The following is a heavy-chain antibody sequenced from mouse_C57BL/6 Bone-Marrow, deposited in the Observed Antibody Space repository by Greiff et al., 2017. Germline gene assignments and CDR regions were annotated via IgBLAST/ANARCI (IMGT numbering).Heavy chain of an antibody. CDR1: GFTFSDYG. CDR3: ARGEYGSSFAY. V-gene: IGHV5-17*01. D-gene: IGHD1-1*01. CDR2: ISSCSSTL. J-gene: IGHJ3*01. Sequence: VQLKESGGCLLKPGGSLKLSCASSGFTFSDYGMHLVRHAPETGLAWVAYISSCSSTLYYAYTVKGRFTISRDNAKNTLFLQMTSLRSEDTAMYYCARGEYGSSFAYWGQGTLVTVSA.